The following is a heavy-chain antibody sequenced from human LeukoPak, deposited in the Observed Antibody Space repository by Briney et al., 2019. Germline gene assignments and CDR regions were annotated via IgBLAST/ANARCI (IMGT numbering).Heavy chain of an antibody. V-gene: IGHV3-21*04. CDR3: AKGAYYSGSGNYLDYFDY. Sequence: GGSLRLSCAASGFTFSGSSMSWARQAPGKGLEWVSSISSSSSYIYYAGSVKGRFTISRDNSKNTLYLQMNSLRVEDTAVYYCAKGAYYSGSGNYLDYFDYWGQGTLVTVSS. CDR1: GFTFSGSS. D-gene: IGHD3-10*01. CDR2: ISSSSSYI. J-gene: IGHJ4*02.